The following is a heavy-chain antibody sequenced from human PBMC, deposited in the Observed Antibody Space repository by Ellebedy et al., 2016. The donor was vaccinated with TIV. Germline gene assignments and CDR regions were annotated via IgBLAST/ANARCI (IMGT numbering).Heavy chain of an antibody. Sequence: SETLSLTCTVSGYSISSGYYWDWIRQPPGKGLEWIGSIYHSGSTYYNPSLKSRVTISVDTSKNQFSLKLSSVTAADTAVYYCARDQSATAFDIWGQGTMVTVSS. J-gene: IGHJ3*02. CDR1: GYSISSGYY. CDR3: ARDQSATAFDI. D-gene: IGHD6-13*01. CDR2: IYHSGST. V-gene: IGHV4-38-2*02.